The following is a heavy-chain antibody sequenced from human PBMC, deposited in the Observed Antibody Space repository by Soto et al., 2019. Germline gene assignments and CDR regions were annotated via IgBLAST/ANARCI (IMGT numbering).Heavy chain of an antibody. J-gene: IGHJ6*03. Sequence: GGSLRLSCAASGFTFSSYWMHWVRQAPGKGLVWVSRINSDGSSTSYADSVKGRFTISRDNAKNTLYLLMNSLRAEDTAVYYCARDPCSSSGGSCYPRDTYYYYYMDVWGKGTTVTVSS. CDR3: ARDPCSSSGGSCYPRDTYYYYYMDV. V-gene: IGHV3-74*01. D-gene: IGHD2-15*01. CDR2: INSDGSST. CDR1: GFTFSSYW.